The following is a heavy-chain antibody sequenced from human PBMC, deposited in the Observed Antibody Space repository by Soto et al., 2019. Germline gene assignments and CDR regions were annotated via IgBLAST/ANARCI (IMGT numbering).Heavy chain of an antibody. D-gene: IGHD4-17*01. Sequence: SDTLSLTCTVSGGSLSRGSYYASWFRQHPGQVLESIGYLYHSASPYYNPSLKSPVTISVDTSKNQFSLKLSSVTAADTAVYYCARNSLYGDYVSYYYYSMDVWGKGTTVTVSS. J-gene: IGHJ6*03. CDR3: ARNSLYGDYVSYYYYSMDV. CDR1: GGSLSRGSYY. CDR2: LYHSASP. V-gene: IGHV4-30-4*02.